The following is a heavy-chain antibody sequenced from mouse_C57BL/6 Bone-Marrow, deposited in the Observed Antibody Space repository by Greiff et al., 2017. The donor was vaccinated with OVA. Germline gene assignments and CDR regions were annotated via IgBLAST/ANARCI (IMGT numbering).Heavy chain of an antibody. V-gene: IGHV3-1*01. CDR1: GYSITSGYD. CDR3: AREDPYWYFDV. J-gene: IGHJ1*03. CDR2: ISYSGST. Sequence: EVMLVESGPGMVKPSQSLSLTCTVTGYSITSGYDWHWIRHFPGNKLEWMGYISYSGSTNYNPSLKSRISITHDTSKNHFFLKLNSVTTEDTATYYCAREDPYWYFDVWGTGTTVTVSS.